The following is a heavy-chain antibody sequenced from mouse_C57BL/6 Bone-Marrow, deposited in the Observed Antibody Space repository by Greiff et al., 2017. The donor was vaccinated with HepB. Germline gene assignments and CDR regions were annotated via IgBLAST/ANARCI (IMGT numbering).Heavy chain of an antibody. D-gene: IGHD1-1*01. CDR1: GFSLSTSGMG. J-gene: IGHJ2*01. CDR2: IYWDDDK. Sequence: QVTLKVSGPGILQSSQTLSLTCSFSGFSLSTSGMGVSWIRQPSGKGLEWLAHIYWDDDKRYNPSLKSRHTNSKDTSRNQLFLTSTSVDTADTATYYGARIGITTVVHYFDYWGQGTTLTVSS. CDR3: ARIGITTVVHYFDY. V-gene: IGHV8-12*01.